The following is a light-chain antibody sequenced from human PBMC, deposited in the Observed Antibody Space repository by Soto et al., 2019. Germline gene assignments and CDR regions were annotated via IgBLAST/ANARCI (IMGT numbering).Light chain of an antibody. J-gene: IGKJ1*01. V-gene: IGKV2-30*02. CDR1: QSLIHSDGNTY. CDR3: MQGAHCPWT. CDR2: EVS. Sequence: DVVMTQSPLSLPVTLGQPASISCRSRQSLIHSDGNTYLSWFQQRPGQSPRRLIYEVSDRDSGGQDRFTGTGSGTGFTLTISRVEAEDVGVYYCMQGAHCPWTFGQGTEVEIK.